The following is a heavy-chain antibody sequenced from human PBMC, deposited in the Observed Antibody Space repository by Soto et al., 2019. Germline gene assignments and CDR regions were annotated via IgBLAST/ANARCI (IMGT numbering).Heavy chain of an antibody. J-gene: IGHJ1*01. V-gene: IGHV3-33*01. Sequence: GGSLRLSCAASGFTFSSYGMHWVRQAPCKGLEWVAVIWYDGSNKYYADSVKGRFTISRDNSKNTLYLQMNSLRAEDTAVYYCARGSQQLPSAEYFQHWGQGTLVTVSS. CDR2: IWYDGSNK. D-gene: IGHD6-13*01. CDR3: ARGSQQLPSAEYFQH. CDR1: GFTFSSYG.